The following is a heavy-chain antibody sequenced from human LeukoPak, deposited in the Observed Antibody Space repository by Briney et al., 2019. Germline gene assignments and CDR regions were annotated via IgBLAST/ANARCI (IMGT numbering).Heavy chain of an antibody. V-gene: IGHV3-74*01. CDR3: AREHYDYVWGSYRPFDY. CDR2: INADGSST. Sequence: GGSLRLSCAASGFTFNTYWMHWVRQAPGKGLVWVSSINADGSSTSYADSMKGRFTISRDNAKNTLYLQMNSLRAEDTAVYYCAREHYDYVWGSYRPFDYWGQGTLVTVSS. D-gene: IGHD3-16*02. J-gene: IGHJ4*02. CDR1: GFTFNTYW.